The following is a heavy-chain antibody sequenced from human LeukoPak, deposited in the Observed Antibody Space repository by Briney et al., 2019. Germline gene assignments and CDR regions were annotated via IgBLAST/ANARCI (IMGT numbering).Heavy chain of an antibody. D-gene: IGHD3-22*01. Sequence: GASVKVSCKASGYTFTSYYMHWVRQAPGQGLEWMGIINPSGGSTSYAQKFQGRVTMTRDTSASTAYMELSSLRSEDMAVYYCARDVIAGAYYYDSSAYLLSPDGFDIWGQGTMVTVSS. V-gene: IGHV1-46*01. CDR3: ARDVIAGAYYYDSSAYLLSPDGFDI. J-gene: IGHJ3*02. CDR1: GYTFTSYY. CDR2: INPSGGST.